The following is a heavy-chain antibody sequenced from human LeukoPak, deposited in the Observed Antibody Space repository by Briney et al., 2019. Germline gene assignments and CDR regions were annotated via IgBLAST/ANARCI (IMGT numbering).Heavy chain of an antibody. V-gene: IGHV4-34*01. CDR2: INHSGST. CDR3: ARVRTAGHWYFDL. Sequence: SETLSLTCAVYGGSFSGYYWSWIRQPPGKGLEWIGEINHSGSTNYNPSLKSRVTIPVDTSKNQFSLKLSSVTAADTAVYYCARVRTAGHWYFDLWGRGTLVTVSS. CDR1: GGSFSGYY. J-gene: IGHJ2*01.